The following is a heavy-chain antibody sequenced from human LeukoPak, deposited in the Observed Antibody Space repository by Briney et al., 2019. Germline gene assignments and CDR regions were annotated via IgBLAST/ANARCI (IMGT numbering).Heavy chain of an antibody. CDR3: AKDRWRDGSSSFDY. D-gene: IGHD6-6*01. CDR2: ISTYNGNS. CDR1: GYTFTSYS. J-gene: IGHJ4*02. Sequence: GASVKVSCKASGYTFTSYSINWVRQAPGQGLEWMGWISTYNGNSNYAQKLQGRVTLTTDTSTSTAYMELRSLRSDDTAMYYCAKDRWRDGSSSFDYWGQGTLVTVSS. V-gene: IGHV1-18*01.